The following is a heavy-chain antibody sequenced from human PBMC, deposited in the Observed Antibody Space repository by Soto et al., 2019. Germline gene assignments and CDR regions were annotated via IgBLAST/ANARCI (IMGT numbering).Heavy chain of an antibody. Sequence: GGSLTLSCAASGFSLSCYAMDWVRQAQGQGLEWVSYISLSSGNIHYADSVRGRFTVSRDNAKNSLYLQMNSLRAEDTAVYYCARDPSRGSEWARYLDLWGRDTLVTVSS. CDR1: GFSLSCYA. J-gene: IGHJ2*01. CDR2: ISLSSGNI. D-gene: IGHD1-26*01. CDR3: ARDPSRGSEWARYLDL. V-gene: IGHV3-48*01.